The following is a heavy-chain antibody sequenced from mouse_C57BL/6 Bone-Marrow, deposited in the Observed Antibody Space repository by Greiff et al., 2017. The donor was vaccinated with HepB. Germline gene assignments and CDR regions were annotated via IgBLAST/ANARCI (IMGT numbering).Heavy chain of an antibody. CDR3: ARDGEGYAMDY. CDR2: IHPNSGST. Sequence: QVQLQQPGAELVKPGASVKLSCKASGYTFTSYWMHWVKQRPGQGLEWIGMIHPNSGSTNYNEKFKSKATQTVDKSSSTAYMQLSSLTSEDSAVYYCARDGEGYAMDYWGQGTSVTVSS. J-gene: IGHJ4*01. CDR1: GYTFTSYW. V-gene: IGHV1-64*01.